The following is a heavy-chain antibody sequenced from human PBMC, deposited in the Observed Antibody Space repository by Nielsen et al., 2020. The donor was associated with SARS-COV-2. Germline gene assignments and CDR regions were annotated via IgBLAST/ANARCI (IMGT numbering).Heavy chain of an antibody. D-gene: IGHD3-22*01. CDR2: INPDGSRS. Sequence: GSLKISCAGSGFSFDTYYFNWVRQAPGKGLMWVSRINPDGSRSDYADSVKGRFTISRDNARDTLYLQMNSLSADDTAVYFCVRVRDDGYYYDTGPFDYWGQGARVTVSS. CDR1: GFSFDTYY. J-gene: IGHJ4*02. CDR3: VRVRDDGYYYDTGPFDY. V-gene: IGHV3-74*01.